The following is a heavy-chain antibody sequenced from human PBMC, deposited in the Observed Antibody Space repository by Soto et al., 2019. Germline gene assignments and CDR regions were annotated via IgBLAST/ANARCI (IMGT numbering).Heavy chain of an antibody. J-gene: IGHJ4*02. V-gene: IGHV3-33*01. D-gene: IGHD1-26*01. Sequence: QVQLVESGGGVVQPGRSLRLSCAASGFTFSSYGMHWVRQAPGKGLEWVAVIWYDGSNKYYADSVKGRFTISRDNSKNTLYLQMNSLRAEYTAVYYCARDTRWVVGATGFDYWGQGTLVTVSS. CDR3: ARDTRWVVGATGFDY. CDR2: IWYDGSNK. CDR1: GFTFSSYG.